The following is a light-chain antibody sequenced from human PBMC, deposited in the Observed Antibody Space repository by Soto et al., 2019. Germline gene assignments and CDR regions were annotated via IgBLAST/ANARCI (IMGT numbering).Light chain of an antibody. Sequence: DIQLTQSPSFLSASVGDRVTITCRASQGISSYLAWYQQKPWKAPKVLIYAASTLQSGVPARFSGSGSGTEFTLTISRLQPEDFATYYCQQLNGYPITFGQGTRLEIK. V-gene: IGKV1-9*01. CDR2: AAS. J-gene: IGKJ5*01. CDR1: QGISSY. CDR3: QQLNGYPIT.